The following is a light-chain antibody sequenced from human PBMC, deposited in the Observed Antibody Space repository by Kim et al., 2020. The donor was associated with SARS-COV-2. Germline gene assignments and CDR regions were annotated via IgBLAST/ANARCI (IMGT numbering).Light chain of an antibody. Sequence: APGKTANITCGGNNIGSKSVHWYQQKPGQAPVMVIYYDSDRPSGIPERFSGSNSGNTATLTISRVEAGDEADYYCQVWDSRSDLYVFGTGTKVTVL. V-gene: IGLV3-21*04. J-gene: IGLJ1*01. CDR1: NIGSKS. CDR3: QVWDSRSDLYV. CDR2: YDS.